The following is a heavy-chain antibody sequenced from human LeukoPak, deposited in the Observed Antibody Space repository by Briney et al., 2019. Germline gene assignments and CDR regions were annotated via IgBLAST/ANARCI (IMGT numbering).Heavy chain of an antibody. Sequence: SETLSLTCAVSGYSMSSGYYWGWIRQPPGKGLEWIGSIYRSGSTYYNPSLTSRITISLGTSKDQFYLKLSSVTAADTAFYYCARGGEWELQYFDYWGQGTLVTVSS. D-gene: IGHD1-26*01. CDR2: IYRSGST. J-gene: IGHJ4*02. CDR3: ARGGEWELQYFDY. CDR1: GYSMSSGYY. V-gene: IGHV4-38-2*01.